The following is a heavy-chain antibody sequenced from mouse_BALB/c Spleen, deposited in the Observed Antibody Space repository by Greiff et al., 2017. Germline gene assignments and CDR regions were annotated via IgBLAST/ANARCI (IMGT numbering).Heavy chain of an antibody. J-gene: IGHJ2*01. CDR1: GYTFTDYE. V-gene: IGHV1-15*01. CDR3: TRGGY. CDR2: IDPETGGT. Sequence: QVQLQQSGAELVRPGASVTLSCKASGYTFTDYEMHWVKQTPVHGLELIGAIDPETGGTAYNQKFKGKATLTADKSSSTAYMELRSLTSEDSAVYYCTRGGYWGQGTTLTVSS.